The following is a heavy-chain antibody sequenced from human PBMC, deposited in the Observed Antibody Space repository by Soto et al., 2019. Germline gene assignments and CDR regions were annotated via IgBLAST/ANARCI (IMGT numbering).Heavy chain of an antibody. CDR1: GFTFNDHF. D-gene: IGHD3-10*01. CDR3: GSVTPGDY. Sequence: GGSLRLSCAATGFTFNDHFIDWVRQAPGKGLEWVGRTRNRANSYSTAYAASVKGRFTISRDYSKNSVYLQMTSLKTEDTAVYYFGSVTPGDYWGQGTLVTVSS. V-gene: IGHV3-72*01. J-gene: IGHJ4*02. CDR2: TRNRANSYST.